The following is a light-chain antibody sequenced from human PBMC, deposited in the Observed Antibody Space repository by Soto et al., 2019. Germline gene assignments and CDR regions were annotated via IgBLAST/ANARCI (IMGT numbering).Light chain of an antibody. J-gene: IGKJ1*01. CDR3: QQYDNWPPWT. CDR2: AAS. V-gene: IGKV3-15*01. Sequence: EIVLTQSPATLSVSPGERATLSCRASQSVDINLSWYQQKPGQAPRLLIFAASTRATGIPARFSGSGSGTEFTLTISSLESEDFAVYYCQQYDNWPPWTFGQGTKVEMK. CDR1: QSVDIN.